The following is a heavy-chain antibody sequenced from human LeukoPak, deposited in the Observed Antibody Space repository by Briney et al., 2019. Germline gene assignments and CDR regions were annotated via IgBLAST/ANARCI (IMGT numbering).Heavy chain of an antibody. CDR1: GFTFSSYA. CDR3: AKDKYYGTGTYRELDY. D-gene: IGHD3-10*01. CDR2: ITGDGGGT. Sequence: GSLRLSCSASGFTFSSYAMHWVRQAPGKGLQWVSLITGDGGGTYHADSVKGRFTISRDNSKNSLYLQMNSLKTEDTALYFCAKDKYYGTGTYRELDYWGQGTLVTVSS. J-gene: IGHJ4*02. V-gene: IGHV3-43*02.